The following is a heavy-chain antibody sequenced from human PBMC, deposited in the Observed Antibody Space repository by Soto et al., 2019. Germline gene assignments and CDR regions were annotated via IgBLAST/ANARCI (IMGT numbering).Heavy chain of an antibody. V-gene: IGHV4-34*02. D-gene: IGHD5-12*01. CDR2: INHSGST. CDR3: ARGRWLRQSFDY. J-gene: IGHJ4*02. Sequence: QVQLEQWGAGLLKPSETLSLTCAVYGGSFSGYYWSWIRQPPGKGLEWIGEINHSGSTNYTPSLKSRVTISVATSKNQFSLNLYSVTAADPAVYYCARGRWLRQSFDYWGQGTLVTVSS. CDR1: GGSFSGYY.